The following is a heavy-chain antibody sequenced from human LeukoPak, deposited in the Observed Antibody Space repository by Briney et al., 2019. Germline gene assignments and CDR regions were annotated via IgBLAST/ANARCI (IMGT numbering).Heavy chain of an antibody. CDR3: ARGRGYRDYDRPLDY. D-gene: IGHD5-12*01. CDR1: GFTVSSNY. V-gene: IGHV3-53*01. CDR2: ITSGGNT. J-gene: IGHJ4*02. Sequence: GGSLRLSCAASGFTVSSNYMNWVRQAPGKGLEWVSVITSGGNTYYADSVKGRLTTSRDNSKNTPYVQMNSLRAEDTAIYYCARGRGYRDYDRPLDYWGQGTLVTVSS.